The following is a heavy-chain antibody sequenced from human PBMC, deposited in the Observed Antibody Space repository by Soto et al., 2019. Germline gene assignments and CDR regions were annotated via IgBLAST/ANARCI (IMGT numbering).Heavy chain of an antibody. J-gene: IGHJ4*02. CDR1: GGSFSGYY. CDR3: ARGGIAARLSVFDY. D-gene: IGHD6-6*01. V-gene: IGHV4-34*01. Sequence: SETLSLTCAVYGGSFSGYYWSWIRQPPGKGLEWIGEINHSGSTNYNPSLKSRVTISVDTSKNQFSLKLSSVTAADTAVYYCARGGIAARLSVFDYWGQGTLVTVSS. CDR2: INHSGST.